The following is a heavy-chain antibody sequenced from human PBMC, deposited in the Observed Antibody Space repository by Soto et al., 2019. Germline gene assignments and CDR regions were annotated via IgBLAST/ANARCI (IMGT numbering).Heavy chain of an antibody. V-gene: IGHV1-18*04. J-gene: IGHJ6*02. CDR2: ISGKNGNT. CDR1: GYTFTDYF. CDR3: ARVSSSIVVVPDYGMDV. Sequence: ASVKVSCKASGYTFTDYFIHWVRQAPGQGLEWMGWISGKNGNTNYAQKLQGRVTLTTDTSTSTAYMELRSLRSDDTAVYYCARVSSSIVVVPDYGMDVWGQGTTVTVSS. D-gene: IGHD2-15*01.